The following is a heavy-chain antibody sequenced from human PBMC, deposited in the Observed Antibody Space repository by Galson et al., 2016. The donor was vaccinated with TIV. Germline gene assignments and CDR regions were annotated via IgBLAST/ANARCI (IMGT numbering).Heavy chain of an antibody. V-gene: IGHV3-74*01. CDR2: MSGDGSDI. CDR3: ARDIHWGSSDH. Sequence: SLRLSCAASGFPFTSYWTHWFRQDPRKGLLWVSRMSGDGSDIGYADSVRGRFTISRDNAKNTLYLQMNSLQVDDTAIDYCARDIHWGSSDHWGQGTLVTVSS. J-gene: IGHJ5*02. CDR1: GFPFTSYW. D-gene: IGHD7-27*01.